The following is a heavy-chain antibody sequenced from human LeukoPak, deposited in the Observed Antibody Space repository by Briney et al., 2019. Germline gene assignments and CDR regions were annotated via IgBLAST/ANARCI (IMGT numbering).Heavy chain of an antibody. J-gene: IGHJ4*02. Sequence: GGSLRLSCAASGFIFSSYSMNWVRQAPGKGLEWVSSISSSSSYIYYADSVKGRFTISRDNAKNSLYLQMNSLRAEDTAVYYCASAAVAGRNYWGQGTLVTVSS. CDR3: ASAAVAGRNY. CDR1: GFIFSSYS. D-gene: IGHD6-19*01. V-gene: IGHV3-21*01. CDR2: ISSSSSYI.